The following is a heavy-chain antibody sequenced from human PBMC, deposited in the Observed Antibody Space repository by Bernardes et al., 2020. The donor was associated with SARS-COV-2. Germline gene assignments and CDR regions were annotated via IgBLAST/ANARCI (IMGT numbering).Heavy chain of an antibody. CDR3: ARAVWGIWHFDL. J-gene: IGHJ2*01. CDR1: GGSLSGYY. V-gene: IGHV4-34*01. D-gene: IGHD3-16*01. CDR2: INYSGST. Sequence: TLSLTCAVYGGSLSGYYWNWIRQPPGKGLEWLGEINYSGSTNYNPSLKSRATISVDTSKNQFSLKLSSVTAADTAVYYGARAVWGIWHFDLWGRDTLVTVSS.